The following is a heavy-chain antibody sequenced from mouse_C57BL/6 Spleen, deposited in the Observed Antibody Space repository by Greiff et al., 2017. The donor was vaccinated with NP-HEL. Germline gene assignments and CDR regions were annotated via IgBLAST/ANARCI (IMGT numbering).Heavy chain of an antibody. CDR2: INPNNGGT. CDR1: GYTFTDYY. D-gene: IGHD2-1*01. V-gene: IGHV1-26*01. CDR3: AIQVFYGNYGYFDY. J-gene: IGHJ2*01. Sequence: VQLQQSGPELVKPGASVKISCKASGYTFTDYYMNWVKQSHGKSLEWIGDINPNNGGTSYNQKFKGKATLTVDKSSSTAYMELRSLTSEDSAVYYCAIQVFYGNYGYFDYWGQGTTLTVSS.